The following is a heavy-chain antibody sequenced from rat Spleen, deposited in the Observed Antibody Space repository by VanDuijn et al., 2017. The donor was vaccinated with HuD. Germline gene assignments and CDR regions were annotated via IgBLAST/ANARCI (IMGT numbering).Heavy chain of an antibody. CDR3: GKDMNYYSTYPFYVMGA. V-gene: IGHV5-22*01. CDR1: GFTFSDYN. D-gene: IGHD1-2*01. CDR2: INTDGGTT. Sequence: EVQLVESGGGLVQPGRSLKLSCAASGFTFSDYNMAWVRQAPKKGLEWVSSINTDGGTTYYADSVKGRFTISRDNARNTVYLQMNSLRSEDTATYYCGKDMNYYSTYPFYVMGAWGQGASVTVSS. J-gene: IGHJ4*01.